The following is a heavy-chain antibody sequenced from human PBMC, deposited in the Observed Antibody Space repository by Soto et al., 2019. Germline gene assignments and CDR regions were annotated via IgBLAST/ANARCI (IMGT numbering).Heavy chain of an antibody. Sequence: EVQLVESGGGLVKPGGSLRLSCAASGFTFSSYSMNWVRQAPGKGLEWVSSISSSSSYIYYADSVKGRFTISRDNAKNSLSLQMNCLRAEDTAVYYCARAKEYCSRTSCYLGDSSFDYWGQGTLVTVSS. CDR2: ISSSSSYI. V-gene: IGHV3-21*01. D-gene: IGHD2-2*01. CDR3: ARAKEYCSRTSCYLGDSSFDY. CDR1: GFTFSSYS. J-gene: IGHJ4*02.